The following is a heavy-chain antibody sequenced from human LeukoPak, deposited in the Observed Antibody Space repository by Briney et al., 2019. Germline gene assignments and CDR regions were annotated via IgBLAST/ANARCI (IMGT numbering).Heavy chain of an antibody. J-gene: IGHJ5*02. D-gene: IGHD2-2*01. Sequence: GGSLRLSCAASGFTFSSYGMHWVRQAPGKGLEWVAVISYDGSNKYYADSVKGRFTISRDNSKNTLYLQMNSLRAEDTAVYYCAKDLLGYQLLHAPNWFDPWGQGTLVTVSS. V-gene: IGHV3-30*18. CDR3: AKDLLGYQLLHAPNWFDP. CDR2: ISYDGSNK. CDR1: GFTFSSYG.